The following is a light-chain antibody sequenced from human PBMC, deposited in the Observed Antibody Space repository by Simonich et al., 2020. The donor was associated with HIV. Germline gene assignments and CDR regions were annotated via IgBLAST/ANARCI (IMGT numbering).Light chain of an antibody. J-gene: IGLJ3*02. CDR2: AVS. CDR1: SSDVGGYNS. Sequence: QSALTQPPSVSGSPGQSITISCAGTSSDVGGYNSVSWYQQHPGKAPKLMIYAVSNRPSGVSNRFSGSKSGNTASLTISGLQAEDEADYYCSSYTSSSTWVFGGGTKLTVL. CDR3: SSYTSSSTWV. V-gene: IGLV2-14*03.